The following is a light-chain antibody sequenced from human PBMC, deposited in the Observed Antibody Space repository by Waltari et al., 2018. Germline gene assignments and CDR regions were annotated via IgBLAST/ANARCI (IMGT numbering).Light chain of an antibody. Sequence: DIQMTQSPSSLSASVGDRITITCRASQAITNDLAWYQQKPSKVPNLLIYAASTLQSGVPSRFSGSRSGTDFTLTISSLQPEDVATYYCQKYNSAPRTFGQGTKVEIK. CDR2: AAS. CDR1: QAITND. J-gene: IGKJ1*01. V-gene: IGKV1-27*01. CDR3: QKYNSAPRT.